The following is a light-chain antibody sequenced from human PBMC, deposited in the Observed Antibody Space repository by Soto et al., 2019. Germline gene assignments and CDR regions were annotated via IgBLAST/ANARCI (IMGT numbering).Light chain of an antibody. V-gene: IGKV3-11*01. CDR2: DTS. Sequence: EVVLTQSPATLSVSPGEGVTLSCRASQGIGDTLAWYQHKPAQTPRLLIYDTSARATGVPARFSGSRSGPDFTLTISSLEPEDFAVYDCQQRSDWPTITFGQGTRLEIK. CDR1: QGIGDT. CDR3: QQRSDWPTIT. J-gene: IGKJ5*01.